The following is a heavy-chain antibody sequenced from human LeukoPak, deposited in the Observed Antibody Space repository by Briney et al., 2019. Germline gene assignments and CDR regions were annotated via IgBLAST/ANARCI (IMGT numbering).Heavy chain of an antibody. Sequence: ASVTVSCKTTGYTFTDYFFHWVRPPPAQGLAWMGWIYPNSGGTNYDQKFQGRVTMTRDKSIRTAFMELSSLRSDDKAVYYCARGETCAYYMDVWGKGTTVTVSS. CDR2: IYPNSGGT. D-gene: IGHD1-26*01. CDR3: ARGETCAYYMDV. V-gene: IGHV1-2*02. J-gene: IGHJ6*03. CDR1: GYTFTDYF.